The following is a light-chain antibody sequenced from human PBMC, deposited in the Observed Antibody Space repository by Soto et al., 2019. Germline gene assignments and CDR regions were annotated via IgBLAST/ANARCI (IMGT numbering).Light chain of an antibody. CDR2: WAS. J-gene: IGKJ2*01. V-gene: IGKV4-1*01. CDR3: QQYESTPPT. Sequence: DIVMTQSPDSLAVSLGERATINCKSSQSVLYNSNNKNYLAWYQQRPGQPPKLLIYWASTRESGVPDRFSGSWSGTDFTLTITSLQAEDVAVYYCQQYESTPPTFGPGTKLEIK. CDR1: QSVLYNSNNKNY.